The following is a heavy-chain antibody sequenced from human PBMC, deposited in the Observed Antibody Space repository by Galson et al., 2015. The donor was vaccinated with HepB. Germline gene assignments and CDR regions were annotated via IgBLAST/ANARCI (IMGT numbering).Heavy chain of an antibody. CDR2: ISSSSSTI. J-gene: IGHJ4*02. CDR3: ARDFRPAARLLDY. D-gene: IGHD6-6*01. V-gene: IGHV3-48*01. Sequence: SLRLSCAASGFTFSSYSMNWVRQAPGKGLEWVSYISSSSSTIYYADSVKGRFTISRDNAKNSLYLQMNSLRAEDTAVYYCARDFRPAARLLDYWGQGTLVTVSS. CDR1: GFTFSSYS.